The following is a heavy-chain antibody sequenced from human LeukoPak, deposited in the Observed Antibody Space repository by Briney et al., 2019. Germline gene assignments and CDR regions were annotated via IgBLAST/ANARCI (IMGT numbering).Heavy chain of an antibody. V-gene: IGHV4-4*07. D-gene: IGHD4-23*01. Sequence: SETLSLTCTVSDGSISGYYWSWIRQPAGKGLEWIGRIYTSGSTNYNPSPKSRVTMSVDTSKNHFSLKLSSVTAADTAVYYCARGPQDYGGHSDYNDGFDIWGQGTMVTVSS. J-gene: IGHJ3*02. CDR3: ARGPQDYGGHSDYNDGFDI. CDR1: DGSISGYY. CDR2: IYTSGST.